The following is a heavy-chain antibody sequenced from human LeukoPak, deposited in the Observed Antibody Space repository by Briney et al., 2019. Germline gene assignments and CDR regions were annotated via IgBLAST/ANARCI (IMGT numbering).Heavy chain of an antibody. CDR2: ITDSGSGT. CDR3: ARTGYNYGTPLNS. J-gene: IGHJ4*02. V-gene: IGHV3-23*01. CDR1: GFPFSNYA. D-gene: IGHD5-18*01. Sequence: PGGSLRLSCAASGFPFSNYALSWVRQAPGEGLEWVSGITDSGSGTYYVDSVKGRFTIFRDNSKNKVYLQMNSLRAEDTAVYYCARTGYNYGTPLNSWGQGTLVTVSS.